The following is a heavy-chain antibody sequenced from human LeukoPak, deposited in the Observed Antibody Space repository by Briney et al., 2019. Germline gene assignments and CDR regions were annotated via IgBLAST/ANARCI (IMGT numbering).Heavy chain of an antibody. J-gene: IGHJ4*02. CDR2: INHNGST. V-gene: IGHV4-34*01. Sequence: GSLRLSCAASGFSFSSYDFNWVRQAPGKGLEWVGEINHNGSTNYNPSLKSRVTISVDTSKNQFSLKLSSVTAADTAVYYCARRGGSGSYYFDYWGQGTLVTVSS. CDR3: ARRGGSGSYYFDY. D-gene: IGHD3-10*01. CDR1: GFSFSSYD.